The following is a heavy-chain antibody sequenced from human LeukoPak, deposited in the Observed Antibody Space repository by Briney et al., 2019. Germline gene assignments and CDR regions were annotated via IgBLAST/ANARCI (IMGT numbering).Heavy chain of an antibody. D-gene: IGHD6-13*01. V-gene: IGHV3-23*01. CDR3: AKDLHRSSWSYTFDY. Sequence: GGSLRLSCAASGFTFSSYAMSWVRQAPGKGLEWVSAISGSGGSTYYADSVKGRFTISRDNSKNTLYLQMNSLRAEDTAVYYCAKDLHRSSWSYTFDYWGQGTLVTVSS. CDR2: ISGSGGST. CDR1: GFTFSSYA. J-gene: IGHJ4*02.